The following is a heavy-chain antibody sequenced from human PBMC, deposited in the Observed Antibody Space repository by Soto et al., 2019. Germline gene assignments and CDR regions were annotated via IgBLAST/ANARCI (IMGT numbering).Heavy chain of an antibody. CDR3: ARRQSGDRSAFDY. CDR2: IYYSGST. CDR1: GGSISSYY. Sequence: SETLSLTCTVSGGSISSYYWSWIRQPPGKGLEWIGYIYYSGSTNYNPSLKSRVTISVDTSKNQFSLKLSSVTAADTAVYYCARRQSGDRSAFDYWGQGTLVTVSS. J-gene: IGHJ4*02. D-gene: IGHD2-21*02. V-gene: IGHV4-59*08.